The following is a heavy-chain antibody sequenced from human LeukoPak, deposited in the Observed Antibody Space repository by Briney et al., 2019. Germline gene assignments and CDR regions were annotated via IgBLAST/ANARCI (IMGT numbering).Heavy chain of an antibody. CDR1: GFTFGSYA. V-gene: IGHV3-30*18. Sequence: GGSLRLSCAASGFTFGSYAMSWVRQAPGKGLEWVAVISYDGRNKHYPDSVKGRFTISRDISTDTLWLQMDSLRTEDTAVYYCAKGPLRGTAAAIDYWGQGTLVTVSS. CDR2: ISYDGRNK. J-gene: IGHJ4*02. D-gene: IGHD2-2*01. CDR3: AKGPLRGTAAAIDY.